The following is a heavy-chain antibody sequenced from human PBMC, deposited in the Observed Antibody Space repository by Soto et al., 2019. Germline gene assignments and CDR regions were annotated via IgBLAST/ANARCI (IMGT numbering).Heavy chain of an antibody. CDR1: GGSISSGGYS. V-gene: IGHV4-61*08. J-gene: IGHJ6*02. CDR2: IYYSGST. Sequence: PSETLSLTCAVSGGSISSGGYSWSWIRQPPGKGQEWLGYIYYSGSTNYNPSLKSRVTISVDTSKNQFSLKLSSVTAADTAVYYCARNPCGGSGGSCYSGGYYYYYSGMDVWGQGTTVTVSS. D-gene: IGHD2-15*01. CDR3: ARNPCGGSGGSCYSGGYYYYYSGMDV.